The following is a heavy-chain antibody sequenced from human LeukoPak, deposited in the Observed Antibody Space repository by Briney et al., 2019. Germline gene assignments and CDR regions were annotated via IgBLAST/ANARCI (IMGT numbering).Heavy chain of an antibody. Sequence: GGSLGLSCAASGFTFSSYWMHWVRQAPGKGLVWVSRINSDGSSTRYADSVKGRFTISRDNAKNTLYLQMNSLRAEDTAVYYCARDDYGEYYDYWGQGPLVTVSS. D-gene: IGHD4-17*01. CDR1: GFTFSSYW. J-gene: IGHJ4*02. CDR2: INSDGSST. V-gene: IGHV3-74*01. CDR3: ARDDYGEYYDY.